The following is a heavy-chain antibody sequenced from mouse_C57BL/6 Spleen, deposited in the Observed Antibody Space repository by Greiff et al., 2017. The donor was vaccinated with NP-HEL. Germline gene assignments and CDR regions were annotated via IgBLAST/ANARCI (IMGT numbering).Heavy chain of an antibody. V-gene: IGHV1-64*01. Sequence: QVQLQQPGAELVKPGASVTLSCTASGYTFTSYWMHWVKQRPGQGLEWIGMIHPNSGSTNYNEKFKSKATLTVDKSSSTAYMQLSSLTSEDSAVYDCADGGNYVSSPFDYWGQGTTLTVSS. CDR3: ADGGNYVSSPFDY. D-gene: IGHD1-1*01. CDR2: IHPNSGST. J-gene: IGHJ2*01. CDR1: GYTFTSYW.